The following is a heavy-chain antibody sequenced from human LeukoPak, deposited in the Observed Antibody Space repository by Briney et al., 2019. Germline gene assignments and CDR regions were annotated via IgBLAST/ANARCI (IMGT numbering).Heavy chain of an antibody. D-gene: IGHD2-2*01. V-gene: IGHV7-4-1*02. CDR1: GYTFTSYA. CDR2: INTNTGNP. CDR3: ARDRYCSSTSCYYYYGMDV. Sequence: ASVKVSCKASGYTFTSYAMNWVRQAPGQGLEWMGWINTNTGNPTYAQGFTGRFVFSLDTSVSTAYLQISSLKAEDTALYYCARDRYCSSTSCYYYYGMDVWGQGTTVTVSS. J-gene: IGHJ6*02.